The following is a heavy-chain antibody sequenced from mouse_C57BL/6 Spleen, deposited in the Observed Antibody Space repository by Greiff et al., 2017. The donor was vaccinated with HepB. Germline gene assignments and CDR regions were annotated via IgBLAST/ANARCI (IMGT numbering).Heavy chain of an antibody. D-gene: IGHD2-4*01. Sequence: QVQLQQSGAELARPGASVKLSCKASGYTFTSYGISWVKQRTGQGLEWIGEIYPRSGNTYYNEKFKGKATLTADKSSSTAYMELRSLTSEDSAVSFCAREDTIYYDYDGDRPAWFAYWGQGTLVTVSA. CDR3: AREDTIYYDYDGDRPAWFAY. CDR2: IYPRSGNT. V-gene: IGHV1-81*01. CDR1: GYTFTSYG. J-gene: IGHJ3*01.